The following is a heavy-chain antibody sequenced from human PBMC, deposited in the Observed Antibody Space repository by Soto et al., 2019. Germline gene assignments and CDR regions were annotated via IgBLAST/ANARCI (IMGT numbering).Heavy chain of an antibody. D-gene: IGHD3-22*01. V-gene: IGHV4-59*01. CDR2: IYYSGST. J-gene: IGHJ4*02. CDR3: ARRLYYYDSSGCFDY. Sequence: SETLSLTCTVSGGSISSYYWSWIRQPPGKGLEWIGYIYYSGSTNYNPSLKSRVTISVDTSKNQFSLKLSSVTAADTAVYYCARRLYYYDSSGCFDYWGQGTLVTVSS. CDR1: GGSISSYY.